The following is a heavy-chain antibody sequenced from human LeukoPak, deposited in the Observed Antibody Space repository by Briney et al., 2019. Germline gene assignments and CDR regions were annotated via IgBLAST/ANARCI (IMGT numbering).Heavy chain of an antibody. J-gene: IGHJ3*02. CDR3: AKEDYGGNSKTFDI. CDR1: GFTFSSYD. D-gene: IGHD4-23*01. Sequence: GGSLRLSCAASGFTFSSYDMSWVRQAPRKGLEWVSGTSGGGVTTYYADSVKGRFTISRDNSKNTLFLQMNSLRAEDTAVYYCAKEDYGGNSKTFDIWGHGTMVTVSS. V-gene: IGHV3-23*01. CDR2: TSGGGVTT.